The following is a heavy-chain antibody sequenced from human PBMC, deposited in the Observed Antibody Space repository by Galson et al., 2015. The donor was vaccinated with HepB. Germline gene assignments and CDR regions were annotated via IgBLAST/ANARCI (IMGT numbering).Heavy chain of an antibody. CDR2: IYYRGST. V-gene: IGHV4-39*07. D-gene: IGHD3-22*01. J-gene: IGHJ4*02. CDR1: GGSISSSSYS. CDR3: ARAQYYYDSSGYRLFDY. Sequence: ETLALTCNVSGGSISSSSYSWCWILKHPGKGLEWIGDIYYRGSTYYNPSLKSRITISVDTSKNQFSLRMNSVTAADTDVYYCARAQYYYDSSGYRLFDYWGQGTLVTVSS.